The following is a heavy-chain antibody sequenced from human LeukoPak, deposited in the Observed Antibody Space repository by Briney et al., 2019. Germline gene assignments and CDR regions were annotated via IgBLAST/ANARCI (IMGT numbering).Heavy chain of an antibody. Sequence: PSETLPLTCTVSGGSISSYYWSWIRQPPGKGLEWIGYIYYSGSTNYNPSLKSRVTISVDTSKNQFSLKLSSVTAADTAVYYCARLGSSTNGEIDYWGQGTLVTVSS. D-gene: IGHD2-2*01. CDR2: IYYSGST. CDR3: ARLGSSTNGEIDY. V-gene: IGHV4-59*01. CDR1: GGSISSYY. J-gene: IGHJ4*02.